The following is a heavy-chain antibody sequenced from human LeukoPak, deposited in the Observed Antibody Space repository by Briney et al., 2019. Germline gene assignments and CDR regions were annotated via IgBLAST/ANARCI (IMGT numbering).Heavy chain of an antibody. Sequence: GGSLRLSCAASGFTFSSYAMHWVRQAPGKGLEWVAVISYDGSNKHYADSVKGRFTISRDNSKNTLYLQMNSLRAEDTAVYYCARDLLPNMVRGVIITPHYYYYGMDVWGKGTTVTVSS. D-gene: IGHD3-10*01. CDR2: ISYDGSNK. J-gene: IGHJ6*04. CDR1: GFTFSSYA. CDR3: ARDLLPNMVRGVIITPHYYYYGMDV. V-gene: IGHV3-30-3*01.